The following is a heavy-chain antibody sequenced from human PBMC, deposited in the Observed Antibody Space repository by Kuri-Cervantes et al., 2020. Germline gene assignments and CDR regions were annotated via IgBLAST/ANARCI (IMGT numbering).Heavy chain of an antibody. CDR2: IYYSGST. CDR3: ARAWVVRGVIIFDYYYGMDV. D-gene: IGHD3-10*01. CDR1: GGSISSGDYY. Sequence: SCTVSGGSISSGDYYWSWIRQPPGKGLEWIGYIYYSGSTYYNPSLMSRLTISVDTSKNQFSLKLSSVTAADTAVYYCARAWVVRGVIIFDYYYGMDVWGQGTTVTVSS. V-gene: IGHV4-30-4*01. J-gene: IGHJ6*02.